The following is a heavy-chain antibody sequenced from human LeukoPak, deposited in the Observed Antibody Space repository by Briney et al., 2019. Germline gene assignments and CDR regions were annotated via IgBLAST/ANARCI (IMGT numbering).Heavy chain of an antibody. J-gene: IGHJ6*02. D-gene: IGHD3-10*01. Sequence: PSETLSLTCIVSGGSISSSIYYWAWVRQAPGKGLEWVSAISGSGGSTYYADSVKGRFTISRDNSKNTLYLQMNSLRAEDTAVYYCAKEAYYYGSGDWAYYYYGMDVWGQGTTVTVSS. CDR1: GGSISSSIYY. CDR2: ISGSGGST. CDR3: AKEAYYYGSGDWAYYYYGMDV. V-gene: IGHV3-23*01.